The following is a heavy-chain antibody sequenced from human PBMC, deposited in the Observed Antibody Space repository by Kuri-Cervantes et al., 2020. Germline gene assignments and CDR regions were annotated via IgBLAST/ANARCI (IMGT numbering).Heavy chain of an antibody. CDR3: ARDGPRSGSYNDYYGMDV. V-gene: IGHV1-18*01. J-gene: IGHJ6*02. Sequence: ASVKVSCKASGYTFTSYGISWVRQAPGQGLEWMGWISAYNGNTNYAQKLQGGVTMTTDTSTSTVYMELSSLRSEDTAVYYCARDGPRSGSYNDYYGMDVWGQGTTVTVSS. CDR1: GYTFTSYG. D-gene: IGHD1-26*01. CDR2: ISAYNGNT.